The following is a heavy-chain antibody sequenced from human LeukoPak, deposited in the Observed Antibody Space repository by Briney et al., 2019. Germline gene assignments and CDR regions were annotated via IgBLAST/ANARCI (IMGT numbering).Heavy chain of an antibody. V-gene: IGHV1-69*04. CDR3: ARDSSSWGAFDI. Sequence: SVKVSCKASGGTFSSYAISWVRQAPGQGLEWMGRIIPILGIANYAQKFQGRVTITADKSTSTAYMELSSLRSEDTAVYYCARDSSSWGAFDIWGQGTMVTVSS. D-gene: IGHD6-13*01. CDR1: GGTFSSYA. J-gene: IGHJ3*02. CDR2: IIPILGIA.